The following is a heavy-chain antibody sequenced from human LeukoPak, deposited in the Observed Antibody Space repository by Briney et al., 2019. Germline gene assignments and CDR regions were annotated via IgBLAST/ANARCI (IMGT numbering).Heavy chain of an antibody. CDR2: MNPNSGNT. D-gene: IGHD3-10*01. CDR1: GYTFTSYD. CDR3: ARGYYGSGSYVDY. Sequence: ASVKVSCKASGYTFTSYDINWVRQATGQGLEWMGWMNPNSGNTGYAQKFQGRVTMTRDTSISTAYMELSRLRSDDTAVYYCARGYYGSGSYVDYWGQGTLVTVSS. J-gene: IGHJ4*02. V-gene: IGHV1-8*01.